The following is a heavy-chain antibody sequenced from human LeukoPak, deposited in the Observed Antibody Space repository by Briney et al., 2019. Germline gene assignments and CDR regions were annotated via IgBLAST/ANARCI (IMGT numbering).Heavy chain of an antibody. Sequence: PGGSLRLSCAGSGFTVSSNYMSWVRQAPGKGLEWVSLIYSGGSTYYADPVKGRFTISRDNSKNTLYLQMNSLRAEDTALYYCARGGIGYYDSSGYDEYFQHWGQGTLVTVSS. D-gene: IGHD3-22*01. CDR1: GFTVSSNY. J-gene: IGHJ1*01. CDR2: IYSGGST. CDR3: ARGGIGYYDSSGYDEYFQH. V-gene: IGHV3-66*01.